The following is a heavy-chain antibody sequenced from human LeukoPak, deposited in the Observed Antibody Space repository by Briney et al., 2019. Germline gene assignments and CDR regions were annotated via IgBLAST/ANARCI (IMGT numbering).Heavy chain of an antibody. CDR1: GYTFTSYD. D-gene: IGHD5-18*01. V-gene: IGHV1-2*02. CDR3: ARDSEDTTMGPGY. J-gene: IGHJ4*02. Sequence: GASVKVSCKASGYTFTSYDINWVRQATGQGLEWMGWINPNSGGTNYAQKFQGRVTMTRDTSISTAYMELSRLRSDDTAVYYCARDSEDTTMGPGYWGQGTLVTVSS. CDR2: INPNSGGT.